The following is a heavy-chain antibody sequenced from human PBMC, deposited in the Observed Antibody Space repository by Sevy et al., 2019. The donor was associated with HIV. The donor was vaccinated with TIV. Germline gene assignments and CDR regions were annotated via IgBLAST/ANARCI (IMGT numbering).Heavy chain of an antibody. D-gene: IGHD3-16*01. CDR2: IKSKTDGGTT. CDR3: TTGGSLFQH. V-gene: IGHV3-15*01. Sequence: GGSLRLSCAASGFTFSNVWMSWVRQAPGKGLEWISSIKSKTDGGTTDYAAPVKGSFSISRDDSKTTLYLQMNSLKFEDIAVYYCTTGGSLFQHWGQGTLVTVSS. J-gene: IGHJ1*01. CDR1: GFTFSNVW.